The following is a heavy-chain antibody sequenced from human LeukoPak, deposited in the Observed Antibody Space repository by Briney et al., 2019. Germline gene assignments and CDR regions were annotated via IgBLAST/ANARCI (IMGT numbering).Heavy chain of an antibody. CDR2: INPSGGSA. CDR1: GGTFSNSI. J-gene: IGHJ4*02. Sequence: ASVKVSCKASGGTFSNSIISWVRQAPGQGLEWMGIINPSGGSASYAQKFQGRITMTRDTSTSTVYMELSSLRSEDTAVYYCARDLEEMATILDYWGQGTLVTVSS. CDR3: ARDLEEMATILDY. D-gene: IGHD5-24*01. V-gene: IGHV1-46*01.